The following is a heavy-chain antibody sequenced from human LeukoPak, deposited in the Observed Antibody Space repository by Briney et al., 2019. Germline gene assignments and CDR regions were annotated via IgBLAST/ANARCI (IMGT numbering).Heavy chain of an antibody. V-gene: IGHV3-23*01. Sequence: PGGSLRLSCAASEFTFSKFPMGWVRQAPGRGLEWVSAISASGDVTFHADSVRGRFTISRDNSKNTLYLQMSSLRAEDTAVYYCAKDYGDYVGLVFDYWGQGTLVTVSS. J-gene: IGHJ4*02. CDR3: AKDYGDYVGLVFDY. CDR2: ISASGDVT. D-gene: IGHD4-17*01. CDR1: EFTFSKFP.